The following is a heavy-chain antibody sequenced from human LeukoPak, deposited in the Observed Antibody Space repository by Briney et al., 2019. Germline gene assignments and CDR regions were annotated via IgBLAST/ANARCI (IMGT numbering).Heavy chain of an antibody. D-gene: IGHD3-22*01. V-gene: IGHV3-33*01. Sequence: GGSLRLSCAASGFTFSRYGMHWVRQAPGKGLEWVAVIWYDGSNKYYADSVKGRFTISRDNSKNTLYLQMNSLRAEDTAVYYCARGHYYDSSGYYYAGAFDIWGQGTMVTVSS. CDR2: IWYDGSNK. CDR3: ARGHYYDSSGYYYAGAFDI. J-gene: IGHJ3*02. CDR1: GFTFSRYG.